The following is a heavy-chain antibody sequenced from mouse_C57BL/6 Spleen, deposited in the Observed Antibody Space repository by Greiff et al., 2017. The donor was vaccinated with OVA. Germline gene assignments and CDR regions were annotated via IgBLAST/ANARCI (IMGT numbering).Heavy chain of an antibody. CDR2: IDPEDGET. CDR3: ARGDYYGSSPAWFAY. V-gene: IGHV14-2*01. Sequence: EVQLQQSGAELVKPGASVKLSCTASGFNIKDYYMHWVKQRTEQGLEWIGRIDPEDGETKYAPKFQGKATITADTSSNTAYLQRSSLTSEDTAVYYCARGDYYGSSPAWFAYWGQGTLVTVSA. J-gene: IGHJ3*01. CDR1: GFNIKDYY. D-gene: IGHD1-1*01.